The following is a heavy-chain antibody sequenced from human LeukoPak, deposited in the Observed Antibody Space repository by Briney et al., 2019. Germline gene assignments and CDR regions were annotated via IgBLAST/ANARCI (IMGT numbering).Heavy chain of an antibody. V-gene: IGHV4-30-2*01. CDR1: GGSISSGGYY. Sequence: SQTLSLTCTVSGGSISSGGYYWSWIRQPPGKGLEWIGYIYHSGSTYYKPSLKSRVTISVDRSKNQFSLKLSSVTAADTAVYYCATEGIAARPGEYFQHWGQGTLVTVSS. J-gene: IGHJ1*01. CDR2: IYHSGST. D-gene: IGHD6-6*01. CDR3: ATEGIAARPGEYFQH.